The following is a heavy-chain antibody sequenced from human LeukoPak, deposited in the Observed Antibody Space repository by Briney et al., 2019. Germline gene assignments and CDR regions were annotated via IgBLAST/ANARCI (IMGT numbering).Heavy chain of an antibody. CDR1: GFTPSNYA. V-gene: IGHV3-23*01. CDR3: AKEDIVVVPAADFFDY. D-gene: IGHD2-2*01. CDR2: ISGSGGST. Sequence: GGSLRLSCAASGFTPSNYAMSWVRQAPGKGLEWVSAISGSGGSTYYADSVKGRFTISRDNSKNTLYLQMNSLRAEDTAVYYCAKEDIVVVPAADFFDYWGQGTLVTVSS. J-gene: IGHJ4*02.